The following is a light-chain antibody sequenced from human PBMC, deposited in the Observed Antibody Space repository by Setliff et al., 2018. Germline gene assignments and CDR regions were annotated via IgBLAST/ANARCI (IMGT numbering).Light chain of an antibody. CDR2: DVR. Sequence: QSVLTQPRSVSGSPGRSVTISCTGTSSDVGAYNYVSWYQQHPGKVPKLMIYDVRKRPSGVPDRFSGSKSSNTASLTISGLQAGDEADYYCCSYTGFSYVFGSGTKVTVL. CDR3: CSYTGFSYV. V-gene: IGLV2-11*01. CDR1: SSDVGAYNY. J-gene: IGLJ1*01.